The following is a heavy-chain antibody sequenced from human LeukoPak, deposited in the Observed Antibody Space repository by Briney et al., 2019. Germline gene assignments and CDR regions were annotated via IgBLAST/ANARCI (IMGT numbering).Heavy chain of an antibody. CDR2: INHDGGDK. CDR3: TITGGPTVTAFDL. V-gene: IGHV3-7*02. Sequence: VGSLKLSCVASGFIFRNYWMSWVPQAPGKGLELVANINHDGGDKNYVDSVKGRFTISRDNAKSSLYLQMNSLRVEDTAVYYCTITGGPTVTAFDLWGQGILVTVSS. D-gene: IGHD4-17*01. CDR1: GFIFRNYW. J-gene: IGHJ4*02.